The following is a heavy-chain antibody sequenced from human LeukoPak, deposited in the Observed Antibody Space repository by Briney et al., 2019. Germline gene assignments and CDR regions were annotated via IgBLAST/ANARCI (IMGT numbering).Heavy chain of an antibody. Sequence: ASVKVSCKASGYTFTGYYMHWVRQAPGQGLEWMGWINPNSGGTNYAQKFQGRVTMTRDTSISTAYMELSRLRSDDTAVYYCARDGSGWMVYYYYYMDVWGKGTTVTVSS. CDR1: GYTFTGYY. CDR3: ARDGSGWMVYYYYYMDV. V-gene: IGHV1-2*02. CDR2: INPNSGGT. D-gene: IGHD6-19*01. J-gene: IGHJ6*03.